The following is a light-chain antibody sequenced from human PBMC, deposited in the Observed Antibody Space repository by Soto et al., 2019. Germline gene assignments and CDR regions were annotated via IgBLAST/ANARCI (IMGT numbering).Light chain of an antibody. V-gene: IGKV3-15*01. CDR3: QQYDNWPPT. CDR1: QSVSSD. CDR2: GAT. J-gene: IGKJ2*01. Sequence: EIVMTQSPATLSVSPGERATLSCRATQSVSSDVAWYQQKPGQAPRLLIYGATTRATDVAGRFSGSGSGTEFTLTISSLQSEDFAVYYCQQYDNWPPTFGQGTKLEI.